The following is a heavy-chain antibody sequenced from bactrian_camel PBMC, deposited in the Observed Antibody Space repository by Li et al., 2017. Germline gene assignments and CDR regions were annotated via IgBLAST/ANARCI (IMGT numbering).Heavy chain of an antibody. D-gene: IGHD2*01. CDR2: IYGPDTA. CDR1: GYTFSACG. CDR3: KAECRSYYIITV. V-gene: IGHV3S53*01. Sequence: QVQLVESGGASVQAGGSLKLSCAASGYTFSACGMAWYRQAPGKEREFVSRIYGPDTAAYVDSAKGRFTISQQHSTDTVYLQMNSLKPEDTAMYYCKAECRSYYIITVWGQGTQVTVS. J-gene: IGHJ4*01.